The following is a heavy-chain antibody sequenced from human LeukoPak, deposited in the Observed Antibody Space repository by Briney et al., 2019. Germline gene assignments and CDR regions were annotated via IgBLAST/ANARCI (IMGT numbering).Heavy chain of an antibody. V-gene: IGHV3-23*01. Sequence: GGSLRLSCAASGFTFSSYAMSWVRQAPGKGLEWVSAISGGGGSTYYADSVKGRFTISRDNSKNTVYLQMNSVRAEDTAVYYCAKNEYTSVWSLYYFGCWGQGTLVTVSS. CDR2: ISGGGGST. J-gene: IGHJ4*02. CDR3: AKNEYTSVWSLYYFGC. CDR1: GFTFSSYA. D-gene: IGHD6-19*01.